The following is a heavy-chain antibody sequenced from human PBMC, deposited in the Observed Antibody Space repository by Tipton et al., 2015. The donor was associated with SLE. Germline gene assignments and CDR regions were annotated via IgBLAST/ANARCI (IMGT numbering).Heavy chain of an antibody. CDR1: GGSITNTIYY. CDR2: IYYSGTT. D-gene: IGHD6-19*01. CDR3: ARRNTLGGQWLVGWFDP. Sequence: TLSLTCTVSGGSITNTIYYWGWIRQPPGKGLEWIGTIYYSGTTYYNPSLKSRVTISVDTSKNQFSLKLNSVTAADTAVYYCARRNTLGGQWLVGWFDPWGQGTLVTVSS. J-gene: IGHJ5*02. V-gene: IGHV4-39*07.